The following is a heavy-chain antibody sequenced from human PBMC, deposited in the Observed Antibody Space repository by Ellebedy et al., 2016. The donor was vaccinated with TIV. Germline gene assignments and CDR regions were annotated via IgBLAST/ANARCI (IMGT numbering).Heavy chain of an antibody. CDR3: ARRGSYGDYAVQVNSWFDR. J-gene: IGHJ5*02. D-gene: IGHD4-17*01. CDR1: GFSFRNYW. CDR2: IYQDGSVQ. V-gene: IGHV3-7*01. Sequence: GGSLRLSCAASGFSFRNYWMGWVRQAPGKGLEWVANIYQDGSVQYYLDSVKGRFTISRDNAINSLFLQMNSLRAGDTAVYYCARRGSYGDYAVQVNSWFDRWGRGTLVTVSS.